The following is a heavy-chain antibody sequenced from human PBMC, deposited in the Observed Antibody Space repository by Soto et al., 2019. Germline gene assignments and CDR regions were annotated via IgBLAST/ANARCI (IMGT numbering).Heavy chain of an antibody. CDR1: GYTFTSYA. V-gene: IGHV1-3*01. D-gene: IGHD3-3*01. J-gene: IGHJ2*01. CDR3: ARDPRLRFYFDL. Sequence: QVQLVQSGAEVKKPGASVKVSCKASGYTFTSYAMHWVRQAPGQRLEWMGWINAGNGNTKYSQKFQGRVTITRDTSASTAYMELSSLRSEDTAVYYCARDPRLRFYFDLWGRGTLVTVSS. CDR2: INAGNGNT.